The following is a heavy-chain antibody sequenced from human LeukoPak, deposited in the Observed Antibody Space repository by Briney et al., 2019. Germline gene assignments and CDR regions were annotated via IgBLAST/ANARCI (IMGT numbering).Heavy chain of an antibody. V-gene: IGHV4-30-2*01. D-gene: IGHD3-22*01. CDR3: ARSEYYDSSGYFGY. Sequence: SETLSLTCTVSGGSISSGDYYWSWLRQPPGKGLEWIGYIYHSGSTYYNPSLKSRVTISVDRSKNQFSLKLSSVTAADTAVYYCARSEYYDSSGYFGYWGQGTLVTVSS. CDR2: IYHSGST. J-gene: IGHJ4*02. CDR1: GGSISSGDYY.